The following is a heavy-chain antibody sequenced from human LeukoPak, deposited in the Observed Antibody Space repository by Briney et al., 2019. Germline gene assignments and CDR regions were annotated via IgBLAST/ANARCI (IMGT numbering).Heavy chain of an antibody. CDR1: GFTFSSYG. CDR2: IGFDGSKI. CDR3: AKDSDTYGHRHFDH. J-gene: IGHJ4*02. D-gene: IGHD2-8*01. Sequence: GGPLRLSPVASGFTFSSYGMQWVRQAPGKGLEWGAFIGFDGSKIYYADSVKGRFTISRDNSENTVNLQMNSLRVEDTAVYYCAKDSDTYGHRHFDHWGQGTLVTVSS. V-gene: IGHV3-30*02.